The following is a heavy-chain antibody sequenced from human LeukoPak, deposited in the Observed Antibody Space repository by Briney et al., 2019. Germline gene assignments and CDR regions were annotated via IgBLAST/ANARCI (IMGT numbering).Heavy chain of an antibody. CDR2: INHSGST. D-gene: IGHD3-9*01. CDR3: ARHTPLLRYFDWLSPINWFDP. CDR1: GGSFSGYY. Sequence: SETLSLTCAVYGGSFSGYYWSWIRQPPGKGLEWIGEINHSGSTNYNPSLKSRVTISVDTSKNQFSLKLSSVTAADTAVYYCARHTPLLRYFDWLSPINWFDPWGQGTLVTVSS. J-gene: IGHJ5*02. V-gene: IGHV4-34*01.